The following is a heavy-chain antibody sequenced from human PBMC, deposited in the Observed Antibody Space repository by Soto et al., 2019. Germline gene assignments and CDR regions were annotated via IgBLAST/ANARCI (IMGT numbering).Heavy chain of an antibody. V-gene: IGHV4-38-2*01. CDR2: INHSGST. CDR1: GSSISSDYY. J-gene: IGHJ4*02. Sequence: SETLSLTCAVSGSSISSDYYWGWIRQPPGKGLEWIGSINHSGSTYYNPSLKSRVTISVDTSKNQFSLKLTSVTAADTAVYYCATAPKIDYFGSWAQGTLVTVSS. CDR3: ATAPKIDYFGS.